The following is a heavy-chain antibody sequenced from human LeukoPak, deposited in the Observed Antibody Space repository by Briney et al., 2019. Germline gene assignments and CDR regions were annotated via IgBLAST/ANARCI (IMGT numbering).Heavy chain of an antibody. CDR1: GGSFSGYY. Sequence: PSETLSLTCAVYGGSFSGYYWSWIRQPPGKGLEWIGEINHSGSTNYNPSLKSRVTISVDTSKNQFSLKLSSVTAADTAVYYCARELSSDYDMLTGYFISVGFDYWVQGTLVTVSS. V-gene: IGHV4-34*01. D-gene: IGHD3-9*01. CDR3: ARELSSDYDMLTGYFISVGFDY. J-gene: IGHJ4*02. CDR2: INHSGST.